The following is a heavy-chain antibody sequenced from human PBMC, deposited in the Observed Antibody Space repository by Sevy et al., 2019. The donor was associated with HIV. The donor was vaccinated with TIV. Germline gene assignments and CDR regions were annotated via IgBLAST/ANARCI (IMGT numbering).Heavy chain of an antibody. CDR1: GYIFTDYY. CDR2: INSDSGVT. CDR3: ARLTTQPTSDLYGMDV. J-gene: IGHJ6*02. Sequence: ASVNVSCKASGYIFTDYYIHWVRQAPGQGLEWMAWINSDSGVTNYAQRFQGEVTVTRDTSLSTAYLELSRLKPNDTAIYYCARLTTQPTSDLYGMDVWGQGTRVTVSS. V-gene: IGHV1-2*02. D-gene: IGHD4-4*01.